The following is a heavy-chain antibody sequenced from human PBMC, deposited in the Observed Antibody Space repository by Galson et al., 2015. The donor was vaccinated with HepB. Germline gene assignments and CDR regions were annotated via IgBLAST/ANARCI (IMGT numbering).Heavy chain of an antibody. CDR2: ISYDGSNK. V-gene: IGHV3-30*18. CDR3: AKDRSGSYYGGKGFDY. D-gene: IGHD1-26*01. CDR1: GFTFSSYG. Sequence: SLRLSCAASGFTFSSYGMHWVRQAPGKGLEWVAVISYDGSNKYYADSVKGRFTISRDNSKNTLYLQMNSLRAEDTAVYYCAKDRSGSYYGGKGFDYWGQGTLVTVSS. J-gene: IGHJ4*02.